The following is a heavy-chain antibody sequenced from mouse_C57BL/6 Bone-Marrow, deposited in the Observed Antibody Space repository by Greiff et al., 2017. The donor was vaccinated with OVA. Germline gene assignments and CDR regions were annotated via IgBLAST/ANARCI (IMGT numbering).Heavy chain of an antibody. J-gene: IGHJ3*01. D-gene: IGHD2-3*01. CDR1: GFSLSTFGMG. CDR3: ARIWLLPLAWFAY. V-gene: IGHV8-8*01. CDR2: IWWDDDK. Sequence: QVTLKVSGPGILQPSQTLSLTCSFSGFSLSTFGMGVGWIRQPSGKGLEWLAHIWWDDDKYYNPALKSRPTIAKDTSKKQVFLKSANVDAAYTATYYCARIWLLPLAWFAYWGQGTLVTVSA.